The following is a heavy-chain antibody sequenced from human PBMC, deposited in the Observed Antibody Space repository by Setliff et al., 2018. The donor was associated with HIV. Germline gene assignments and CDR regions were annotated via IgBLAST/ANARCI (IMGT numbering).Heavy chain of an antibody. CDR1: GGFIKNSNYY. D-gene: IGHD6-13*01. Sequence: PSETLSLTCTVYGGFIKNSNYYWGWIRQPPGKGLEWIGNIHYSGSTYYNPSLKSRVTISVDTSKNQFSLKLSSVTAADRAVYYCAAASSWDPLLDFWGPGTLVTVSS. J-gene: IGHJ4*02. V-gene: IGHV4-39*01. CDR2: IHYSGST. CDR3: AAASSWDPLLDF.